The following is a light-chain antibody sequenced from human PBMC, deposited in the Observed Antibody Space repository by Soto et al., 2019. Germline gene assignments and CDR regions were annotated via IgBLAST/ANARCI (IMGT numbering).Light chain of an antibody. V-gene: IGKV1-27*01. CDR2: AAS. CDR1: QGISNY. J-gene: IGKJ4*01. CDR3: QKSNSATLT. Sequence: DIPMTQSPSSMSASVGDRVTITCGASQGISNYLAWYQQKPGKVPKLLIYAASTLQSGVPSRFSGSVSGTDGTITISSLKKEDGATYYCQKSNSATLTFGGGTKVDIK.